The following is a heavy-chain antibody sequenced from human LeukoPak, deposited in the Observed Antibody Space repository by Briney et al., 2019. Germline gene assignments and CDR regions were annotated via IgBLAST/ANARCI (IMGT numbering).Heavy chain of an antibody. J-gene: IGHJ4*02. D-gene: IGHD4-17*01. V-gene: IGHV5-10-1*01. CDR3: AILYADYPDY. CDR2: IDPSDSYT. CDR1: GYSFTTYW. Sequence: GESLKISCKSSGYSFTTYWITWVRQMPGKGLEWMGTIDPSDSYTNYSPSCQGHVTISAVKSISTAYLQWSILKASDTAMYYCAILYADYPDYWGQGTLVTVSS.